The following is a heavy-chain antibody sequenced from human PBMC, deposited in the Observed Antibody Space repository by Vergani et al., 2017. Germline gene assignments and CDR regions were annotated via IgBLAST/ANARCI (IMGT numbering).Heavy chain of an antibody. CDR3: ARATVTDAFDI. Sequence: QVQLQESGPGLVKPSETLSLTCTVSGGSISSYYWSWIRQPPGKGLEWIGYIYYSGSTNYNPSRKSRVTISVDTSKNQFSLKLSSVTAADTAVYYCARATVTDAFDIWGQGTMVTVSS. CDR1: GGSISSYY. V-gene: IGHV4-59*01. J-gene: IGHJ3*02. CDR2: IYYSGST. D-gene: IGHD4-17*01.